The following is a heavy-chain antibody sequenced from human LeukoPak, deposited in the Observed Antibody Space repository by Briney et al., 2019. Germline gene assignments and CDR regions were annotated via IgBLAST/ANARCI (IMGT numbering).Heavy chain of an antibody. CDR1: GFTFSDYY. D-gene: IGHD2-21*02. V-gene: IGHV3-11*04. Sequence: PGGSLRLSCAASGFTFSDYYMSWIRQAPGKGLEWVSYISSSGSTIYYADSVKGRFTISRDNSKNTLYLQMNSLRAEDTAVYYCAKWDQYCGGDCPPLFDYWGQGTLVTVSS. J-gene: IGHJ4*02. CDR3: AKWDQYCGGDCPPLFDY. CDR2: ISSSGSTI.